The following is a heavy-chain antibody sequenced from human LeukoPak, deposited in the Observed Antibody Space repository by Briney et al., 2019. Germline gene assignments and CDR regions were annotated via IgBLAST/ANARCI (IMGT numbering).Heavy chain of an antibody. CDR3: ARDRSGGTAMEN. V-gene: IGHV3-21*01. Sequence: GGSLRLSCAASGFTFSSYSMNWVRQAPGKGLEWVSSISSSSSYIYYADSVKGRFTISRDNAKNSLYLQMNSLRAEDTAVYYCARDRSGGTAMENWGQGTLVTVSS. CDR2: ISSSSSYI. J-gene: IGHJ4*02. CDR1: GFTFSSYS. D-gene: IGHD5-18*01.